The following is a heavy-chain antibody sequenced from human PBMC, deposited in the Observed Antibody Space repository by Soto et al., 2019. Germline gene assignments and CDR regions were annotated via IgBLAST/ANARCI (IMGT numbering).Heavy chain of an antibody. J-gene: IGHJ5*02. D-gene: IGHD3-10*01. CDR1: GGSFSGYY. V-gene: IGHV4-34*01. CDR2: INHSGST. Sequence: SETLSLTCAVYGGSFSGYYWSWIRQPPGKGLEWIEEINHSGSTNYNPSLKSRVTISVGTSKNQFSLKLSSVTAADTAVYYCSRGLYYGSGRSFAGYWFDPRGKGTLVPVSS. CDR3: SRGLYYGSGRSFAGYWFDP.